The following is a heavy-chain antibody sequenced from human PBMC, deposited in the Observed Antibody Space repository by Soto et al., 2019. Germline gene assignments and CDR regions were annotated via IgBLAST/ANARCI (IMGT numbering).Heavy chain of an antibody. CDR3: ARGVGGNYYETFFDY. V-gene: IGHV4-30-4*01. CDR1: GGSLSSGDFY. Sequence: QVQLQESGPGLVKPSQTLSLTCTVSGGSLSSGDFYWSWIRQPPGKGLEWIGYIYFRGNTYYNPSHKTRPTISLDTSKNQFSLRLSSVTAADTAVYYCARGVGGNYYETFFDYWGQGTLVTVSS. J-gene: IGHJ4*02. CDR2: IYFRGNT. D-gene: IGHD1-26*01.